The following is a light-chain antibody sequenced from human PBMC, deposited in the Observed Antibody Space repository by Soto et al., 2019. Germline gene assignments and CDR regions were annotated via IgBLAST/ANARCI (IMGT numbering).Light chain of an antibody. Sequence: QSVLTQPPSVSAAPGQKVTVSCAGSRSNIGNNYVSWYQHLPGTAPKRLIYDNDKRPSGIPDRFSASKSGTSATLDITGLQTGDEADYYCEAWDSNLSGGVFGGGTKLTVL. CDR3: EAWDSNLSGGV. CDR1: RSNIGNNY. CDR2: DND. J-gene: IGLJ3*02. V-gene: IGLV1-51*01.